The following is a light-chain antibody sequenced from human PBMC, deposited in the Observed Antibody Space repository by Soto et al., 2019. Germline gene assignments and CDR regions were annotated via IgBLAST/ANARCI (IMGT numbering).Light chain of an antibody. CDR2: AAS. CDR3: QKYDSAPLT. Sequence: DIQMTQSPSSLSASVGDRVTVTCRASQDINRYLAWYQQRPGQVPDLLIYAASTLHSGVSSRFSGSGSGTHFTLTISSLQPEDVATYYCQKYDSAPLTFGGGTKVDI. J-gene: IGKJ4*01. CDR1: QDINRY. V-gene: IGKV1-27*01.